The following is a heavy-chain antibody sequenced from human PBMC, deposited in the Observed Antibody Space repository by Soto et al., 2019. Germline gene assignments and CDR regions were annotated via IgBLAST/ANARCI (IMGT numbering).Heavy chain of an antibody. CDR3: ARGTPTMFDS. V-gene: IGHV3-74*01. Sequence: EVQLVESGGGLVQPGGSLRLSCAASGFTFSSYWMHWVRQAPGKGLVWVSCINSDGSTTNHADSVKGRFTNSRDNAKKTQYLQMNNLRAEDTGVYYCARGTPTMFDSWGQGTLVTVSS. CDR2: INSDGSTT. CDR1: GFTFSSYW. D-gene: IGHD2-2*01. J-gene: IGHJ4*02.